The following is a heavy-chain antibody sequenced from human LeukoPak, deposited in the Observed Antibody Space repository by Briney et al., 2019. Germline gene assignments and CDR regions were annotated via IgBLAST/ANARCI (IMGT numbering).Heavy chain of an antibody. J-gene: IGHJ2*01. CDR1: GFTLDDYV. CDR2: ISWNSVSI. D-gene: IGHD6-13*01. CDR3: AKDIGAGGTGWYFDL. Sequence: GGSLRLSCAASGFTLDDYVMHWVRQAPGKGLEWVSGISWNSVSIGYADSVKGRFTISRDNAKNSLYLQMNSLRAEDTALYYCAKDIGAGGTGWYFDLWGRGTLVTVSS. V-gene: IGHV3-9*01.